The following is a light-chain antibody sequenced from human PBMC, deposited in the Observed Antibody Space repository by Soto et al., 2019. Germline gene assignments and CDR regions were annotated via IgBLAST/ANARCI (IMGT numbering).Light chain of an antibody. CDR3: QQYNSYSRT. V-gene: IGKV1-5*03. J-gene: IGKJ1*01. Sequence: DIQITQSPSTLPAAVGDRVTITCRASQSIISWLAWHQQKQGKAPKLLIYKQPSLESGVPSRFSGSGSGTEYTFTISSLQPDDFATYYCQQYNSYSRTFGQGTKVEIK. CDR1: QSIISW. CDR2: KQP.